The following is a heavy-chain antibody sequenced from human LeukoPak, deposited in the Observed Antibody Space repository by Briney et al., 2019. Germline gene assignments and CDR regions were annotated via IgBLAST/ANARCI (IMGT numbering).Heavy chain of an antibody. J-gene: IGHJ4*02. CDR2: IYYSGST. D-gene: IGHD7-27*01. Sequence: SETLSLTCTVSGGSISSYYWSWIRQPPGKGLEWIGYIYYSGSTNYNASLKSRVTISVDTSENQFSLKLSSVTAADTAVYYCARENLNWGSPFFDYWGQGTLVTVSS. V-gene: IGHV4-59*01. CDR3: ARENLNWGSPFFDY. CDR1: GGSISSYY.